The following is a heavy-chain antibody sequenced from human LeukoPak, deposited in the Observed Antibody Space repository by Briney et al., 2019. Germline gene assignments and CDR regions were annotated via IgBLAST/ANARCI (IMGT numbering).Heavy chain of an antibody. Sequence: SETLSLTCTVSGGSISSYYWSWIRQPPGKGLEWIGRIYTSGSTNYNPSLKSRVTMSVDTSKNQFSLKLTSVTAADTAVYYCARSPPWVPSYMDVWGKGTTVTISS. J-gene: IGHJ6*03. CDR1: GGSISSYY. D-gene: IGHD3-10*01. CDR3: ARSPPWVPSYMDV. V-gene: IGHV4-4*07. CDR2: IYTSGST.